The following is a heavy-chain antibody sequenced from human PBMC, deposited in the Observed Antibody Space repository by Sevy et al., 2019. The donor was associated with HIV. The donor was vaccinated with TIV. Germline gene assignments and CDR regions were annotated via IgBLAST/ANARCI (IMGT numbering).Heavy chain of an antibody. CDR3: ARIQGYCSSTSCSIHYYYGMDV. D-gene: IGHD2-2*01. V-gene: IGHV2-70*01. Sequence: SGPTLVKPTQTLTLTCTFSGFSLSTSGMCVSWIRQPPGKALEWLALIDWDDDKYYSTSLKTRLTISKDTSKNQVVLTMXNMDPVDTATYYCARIQGYCSSTSCSIHYYYGMDVWGQGTTVTVSS. J-gene: IGHJ6*02. CDR2: IDWDDDK. CDR1: GFSLSTSGMC.